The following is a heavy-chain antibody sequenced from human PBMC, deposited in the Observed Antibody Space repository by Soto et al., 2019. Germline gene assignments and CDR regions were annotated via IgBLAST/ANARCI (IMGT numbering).Heavy chain of an antibody. V-gene: IGHV4-34*01. CDR2: INHSGST. Sequence: QVQLQQWGAGLLKPSETLSLTCAVYGGSFSGYYWSWIRQPPGKGLEWNGEINHSGSTNYNPSLKSRVTIAEDPSENQFSLKLSSVTAADTAVYYCARCSSSWYGNCFHPWGQGTLVTVSS. CDR3: ARCSSSWYGNCFHP. J-gene: IGHJ5*02. CDR1: GGSFSGYY. D-gene: IGHD6-13*01.